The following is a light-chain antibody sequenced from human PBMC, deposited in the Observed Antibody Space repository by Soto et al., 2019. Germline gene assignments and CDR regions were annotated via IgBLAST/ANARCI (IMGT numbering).Light chain of an antibody. CDR3: CSYAGTYTQWV. J-gene: IGLJ3*02. CDR2: EGI. CDR1: SNTIGGYNV. V-gene: IGLV2-23*01. Sequence: QSALTQPASVSGSPGQSITISCTGSSNTIGGYNVVSWYQQHPGKAPKVIIYEGIKRPSGVSNRFSGAISGSTASLTISGLQAEDEADYSCCSYAGTYTQWVFGGGTKLTVL.